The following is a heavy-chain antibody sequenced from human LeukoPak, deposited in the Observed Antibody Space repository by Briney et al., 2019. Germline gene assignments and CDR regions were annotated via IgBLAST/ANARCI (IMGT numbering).Heavy chain of an antibody. Sequence: PSETLSLTCSVSGGSISSSSYYWAWIRQPPGKGLQWIGSIDYSGTTYDNPSVKSRVTISLDTSKNQFSLKLSSVTAADTAVYYCASLGRMAAIGTEHWGQGTPVTVSS. V-gene: IGHV4-39*07. CDR2: IDYSGTT. J-gene: IGHJ4*02. D-gene: IGHD6-13*01. CDR1: GGSISSSSYY. CDR3: ASLGRMAAIGTEH.